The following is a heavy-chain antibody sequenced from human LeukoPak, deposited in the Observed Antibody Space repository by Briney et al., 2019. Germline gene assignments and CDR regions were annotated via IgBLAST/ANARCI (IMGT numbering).Heavy chain of an antibody. V-gene: IGHV4-4*07. CDR2: IYTSGST. Sequence: SETLSLTCTVSGGSISSYYWNWIRQSAGKGLEWIGRIYTSGSTNYNPSLKSRVTMSIDTSENQFSLQLRSVTAADTAVYYCARGSQVPVYPNPYNRFDPWGQGTLVTVSS. CDR1: GGSISSYY. J-gene: IGHJ5*02. CDR3: ARGSQVPVYPNPYNRFDP. D-gene: IGHD2-2*01.